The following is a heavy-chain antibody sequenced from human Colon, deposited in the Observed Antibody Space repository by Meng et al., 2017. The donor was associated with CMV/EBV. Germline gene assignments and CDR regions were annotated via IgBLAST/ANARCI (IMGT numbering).Heavy chain of an antibody. CDR2: IYTSSGVT. CDR3: VRGAATENYYYYAMDV. Sequence: SLKISCEVSRIIFDVHAAHWVRQVPGKGLEWVSGIYTSSGVTGYADSVKGRFTISRDKAKNSVYLQMNSLRVEDTAVYYCVRGAATENYYYYAMDVWGQGTTVTVSS. CDR1: RIIFDVHA. D-gene: IGHD2-15*01. V-gene: IGHV3-9*01. J-gene: IGHJ6*02.